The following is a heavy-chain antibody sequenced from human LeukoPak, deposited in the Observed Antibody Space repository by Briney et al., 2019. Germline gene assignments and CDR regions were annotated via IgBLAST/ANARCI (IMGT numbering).Heavy chain of an antibody. Sequence: GGSLRLSCAASGFTFSSYAMSWVRQAPGKGLEWVSAISGSGGSTYYANSVKGRFTISRDNAKKSVFLQMNSLRAEDTAVCYCARGLLEWLGGFDIWGQGTGVSVSS. CDR2: ISGSGGST. J-gene: IGHJ3*02. D-gene: IGHD3-3*01. CDR1: GFTFSSYA. V-gene: IGHV3-23*01. CDR3: ARGLLEWLGGFDI.